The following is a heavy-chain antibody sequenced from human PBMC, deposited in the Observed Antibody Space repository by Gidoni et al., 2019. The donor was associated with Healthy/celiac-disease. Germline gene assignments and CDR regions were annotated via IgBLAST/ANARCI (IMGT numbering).Heavy chain of an antibody. D-gene: IGHD3-22*01. V-gene: IGHV3-49*05. CDR3: TRGQYYYDSSGYHIPGDY. CDR2: IRSKAYGGTT. Sequence: EVQLVESGGGLVKPGRSLRLSCTASGFTFGDYAMSWFRQAPGKGLEWVGFIRSKAYGGTTEYAASVKGRFTISRDDSKSIAYLQMNSLKTEDTAVYYCTRGQYYYDSSGYHIPGDYWGQGTLVTVSS. J-gene: IGHJ4*02. CDR1: GFTFGDYA.